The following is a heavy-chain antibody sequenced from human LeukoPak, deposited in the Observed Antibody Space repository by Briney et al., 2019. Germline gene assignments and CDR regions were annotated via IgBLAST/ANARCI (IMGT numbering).Heavy chain of an antibody. CDR2: IYYSGST. V-gene: IGHV4-59*08. CDR1: GGSISSYY. J-gene: IGHJ4*02. CDR3: ARGGGRFLEWLFYQHYFDY. D-gene: IGHD3-3*01. Sequence: PSETLSLTCTVSGGSISSYYWSWIRQPPGKGLEWIGYIYYSGSTNYNPSLKSRVTISVDTSKNQFSLKLSSVTAADTAVYYCARGGGRFLEWLFYQHYFDYWGQGTLATVSS.